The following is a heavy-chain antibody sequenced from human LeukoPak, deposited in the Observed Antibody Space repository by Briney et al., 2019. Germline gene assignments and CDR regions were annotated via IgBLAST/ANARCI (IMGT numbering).Heavy chain of an antibody. Sequence: SETLSLTCAVSGYSLSSGYYWGWIRQPPGKGLEWIGIIYYSGSTYSNPSLTSRLTISLDTSNNQFSLKLGSVTVADTAVYYCARGGYCSGGSCYFFDYWGQGTLVTVSS. D-gene: IGHD2-15*01. CDR1: GYSLSSGYY. V-gene: IGHV4-38-2*01. CDR3: ARGGYCSGGSCYFFDY. CDR2: IYYSGST. J-gene: IGHJ4*02.